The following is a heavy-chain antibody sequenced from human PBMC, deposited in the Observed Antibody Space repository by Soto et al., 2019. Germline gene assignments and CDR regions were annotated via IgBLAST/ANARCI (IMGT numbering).Heavy chain of an antibody. CDR3: TTNYGSGSTHFHH. CDR1: RDTFSFYT. CDR2: FIPMVSMS. J-gene: IGHJ4*02. V-gene: IGHV1-69*02. Sequence: QVLLVQSGAEVKKPGSSVKVSCTASRDTFSFYTISWVRQAPGQGPEWMGRFIPMVSMSDYARRFQGRVTITADTATSTVYMKLHSLRSEDTAVYYCTTNYGSGSTHFHHWGQGTLITVSS. D-gene: IGHD3-10*01.